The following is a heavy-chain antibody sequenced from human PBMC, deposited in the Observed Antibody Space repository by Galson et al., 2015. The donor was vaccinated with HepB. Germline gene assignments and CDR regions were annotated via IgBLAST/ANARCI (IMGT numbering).Heavy chain of an antibody. D-gene: IGHD3-22*01. Sequence: SLRLSCAASGFTFSSYAMSWVRQAPGKGLEWVSAISGSGGSTYYADSVKGRFTISRDNSKNTLYLQMNSLRAEDTAVYYCAKGHYYDSSGYYYFDYWGQGTLVTVSS. J-gene: IGHJ4*02. CDR2: ISGSGGST. CDR1: GFTFSSYA. CDR3: AKGHYYDSSGYYYFDY. V-gene: IGHV3-23*01.